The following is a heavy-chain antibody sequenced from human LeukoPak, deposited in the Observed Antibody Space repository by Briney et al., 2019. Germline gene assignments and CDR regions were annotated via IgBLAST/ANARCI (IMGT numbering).Heavy chain of an antibody. Sequence: SETLSLTCTVSGGSITSNYHYWGWIRQPPGKGLEWMGNISHVGPTYYGPSLQGRITISVDTSKNQFYVKLRSVTAADTAVYYCARLLGSSYYSFDSWGQGTLVTVSS. D-gene: IGHD3-22*01. CDR3: ARLLGSSYYSFDS. CDR1: GGSITSNYHY. V-gene: IGHV4-39*01. J-gene: IGHJ4*02. CDR2: ISHVGPT.